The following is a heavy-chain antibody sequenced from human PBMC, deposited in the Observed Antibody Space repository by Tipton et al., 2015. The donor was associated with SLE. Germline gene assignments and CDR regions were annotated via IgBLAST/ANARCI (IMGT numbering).Heavy chain of an antibody. D-gene: IGHD6-13*01. J-gene: IGHJ2*01. V-gene: IGHV7-4-1*02. Sequence: QSGAEVKKPGASVKVSCKASGYTFTSYAMNWVRQAPGQGLEWMGWINTNTGNPTYAQGFTGRFVFSLDTSVSTAYLQINSLKAEDTAVYYCARDSYSSSWTRYFDLWGRGTLVTVSS. CDR3: ARDSYSSSWTRYFDL. CDR1: GYTFTSYA. CDR2: INTNTGNP.